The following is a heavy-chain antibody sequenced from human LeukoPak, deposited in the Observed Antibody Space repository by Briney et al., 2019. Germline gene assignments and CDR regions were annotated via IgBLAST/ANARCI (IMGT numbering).Heavy chain of an antibody. CDR2: IYYTRST. D-gene: IGHD2-15*01. Sequence: SETLSLTCTASGVSISSYYWSWIRQPPGKGLEWIGYIYYTRSTHYNPYLKSRVTISVDVSKNQFSLKLSAVTAADRAVYYCARASSEYCSGYNCHLFFWGQGTLVTVSS. CDR3: ARASSEYCSGYNCHLFF. J-gene: IGHJ4*02. V-gene: IGHV4-59*01. CDR1: GVSISSYY.